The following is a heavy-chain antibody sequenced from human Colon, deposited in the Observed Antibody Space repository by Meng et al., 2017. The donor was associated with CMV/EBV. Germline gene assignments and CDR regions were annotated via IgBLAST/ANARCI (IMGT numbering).Heavy chain of an antibody. CDR1: GYSVSDKY. CDR3: AILTVAAPFDY. CDR2: IKPNSDVT. V-gene: IGHV1-2*02. Sequence: SCKASGYSVSDKYLHWVRQAPGQRLEWMGWIKPNSDVTNYAKKFQGRVSMTRDTSINTAYMELSSLRSDDTAVYYCAILTVAAPFDYWGQGTLVTVSS. D-gene: IGHD6-6*01. J-gene: IGHJ4*02.